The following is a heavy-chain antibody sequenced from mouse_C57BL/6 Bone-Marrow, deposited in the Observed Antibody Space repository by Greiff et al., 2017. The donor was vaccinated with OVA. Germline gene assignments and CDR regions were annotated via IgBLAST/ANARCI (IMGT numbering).Heavy chain of an antibody. Sequence: VQLQQPGAELVKPGASVKLSCKASGYTFTSYWMHWVKQRPGQGLEWIGMIHPNSGSTNYNEKFKSKATLTVDKSSSTAYLQLSSLTSEDTAVYYCTTYHSNVAYWGQGTLVTVSA. D-gene: IGHD2-5*01. V-gene: IGHV1-64*01. CDR3: TTYHSNVAY. CDR2: IHPNSGST. J-gene: IGHJ3*01. CDR1: GYTFTSYW.